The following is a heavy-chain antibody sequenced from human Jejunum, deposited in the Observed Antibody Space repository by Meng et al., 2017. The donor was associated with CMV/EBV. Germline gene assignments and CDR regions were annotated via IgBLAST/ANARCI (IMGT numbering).Heavy chain of an antibody. CDR1: GGSISGYY. V-gene: IGHV4-4*07. CDR3: ARDRMAAPGTFEY. CDR2: VYMSGST. Sequence: LQRSGPGLGRPSGPLSLTCTASGGSISGYYWNWIRLPAGKGLEWIGRVYMSGSTNYNPSLRSRVAMSVDTSKTQFSLRLTSVTAADTAVYYCARDRMAAPGTFEYWGQGTLVTVSS. J-gene: IGHJ4*02. D-gene: IGHD6-13*01.